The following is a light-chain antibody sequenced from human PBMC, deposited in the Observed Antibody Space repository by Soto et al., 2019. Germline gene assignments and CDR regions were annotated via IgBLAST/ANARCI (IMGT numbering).Light chain of an antibody. Sequence: EIVMTQSPATLSVSPGERATLSCRASQSVSSNLAWYQQKPGQAPRLLIYGASTRATGVPARFSGSGSGTEFTLTISSLESEDFAVYYCHQYNNWQGTFGQGTKVDIK. CDR3: HQYNNWQGT. CDR1: QSVSSN. J-gene: IGKJ1*01. V-gene: IGKV3-15*01. CDR2: GAS.